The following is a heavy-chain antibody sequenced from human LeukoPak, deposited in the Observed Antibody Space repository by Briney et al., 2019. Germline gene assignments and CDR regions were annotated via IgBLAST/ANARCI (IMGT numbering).Heavy chain of an antibody. J-gene: IGHJ4*02. D-gene: IGHD5-18*01. Sequence: GGSLRLSCAASGFTVSSNYMSWVRQAPGKGLEWVSVICSGGSTYYADSVKGRFTISRDNSKNTLYLQMNSLRAEDTAVHYCARGQSGYSYYYWGQGTLVTVSS. CDR2: ICSGGST. CDR1: GFTVSSNY. V-gene: IGHV3-53*01. CDR3: ARGQSGYSYYY.